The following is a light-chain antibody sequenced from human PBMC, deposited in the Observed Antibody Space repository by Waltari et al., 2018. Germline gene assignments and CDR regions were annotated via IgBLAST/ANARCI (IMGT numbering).Light chain of an antibody. Sequence: DIQMTQSPSSLSATVRDRVIITCRASQGISNFLACYQQKPGKIPKLLIHAASTLRSGVPSRFSGSGSGTDFTLTVSSLQPEDVATYYCQNYNSAPLAFGGGTTVEIK. V-gene: IGKV1-27*01. CDR1: QGISNF. CDR3: QNYNSAPLA. J-gene: IGKJ4*01. CDR2: AAS.